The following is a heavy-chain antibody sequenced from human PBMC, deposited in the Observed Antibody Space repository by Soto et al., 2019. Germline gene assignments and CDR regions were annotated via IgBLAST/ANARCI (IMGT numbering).Heavy chain of an antibody. CDR2: IYYSGTT. CDR1: GGSRSNDVYY. CDR3: ARGRRAAGPFDT. Sequence: QVQLQQSGPGLVKPSQTLSLSCTVSGGSRSNDVYYWSWIRKHPGKGLEWIGYIYYSGTTYYNPSLKSRGTLLVETTKNQVSLKVTSVTVADTAVYYCARGRRAAGPFDTWGQGPLVTVSS. V-gene: IGHV4-31*03. D-gene: IGHD6-13*01. J-gene: IGHJ4*02.